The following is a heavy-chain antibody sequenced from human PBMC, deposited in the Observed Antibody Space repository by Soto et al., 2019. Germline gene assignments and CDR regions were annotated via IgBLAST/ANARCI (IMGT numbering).Heavy chain of an antibody. CDR2: IYYSGST. Sequence: SETLSLTCTVSGGSISSSSYYWGWIRQPPGKGLEWIGSIYYSGSTYYNPSLKSRVTISVDTSKNQFSLKLSSVTAADTAVYYCARASDIVVVPAARAYFQHWGQGTLVTVSS. CDR3: ARASDIVVVPAARAYFQH. CDR1: GGSISSSSYY. V-gene: IGHV4-39*01. J-gene: IGHJ1*01. D-gene: IGHD2-2*01.